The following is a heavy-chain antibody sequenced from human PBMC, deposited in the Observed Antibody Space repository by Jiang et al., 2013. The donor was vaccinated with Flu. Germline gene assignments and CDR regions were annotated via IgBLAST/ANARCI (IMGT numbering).Heavy chain of an antibody. CDR1: FGSYA. Sequence: FGSYAMNWVRQSPGKGLEWVSSVNTNSAYIYYADSVRGRFTISRDNPKNSLFLQMDSLRAEDTAIYYCARLISLTGKYYYYDYWGQGTLVTVPS. CDR2: VNTNSAYI. D-gene: IGHD3-9*01. CDR3: ARLISLTGKYYYYDY. J-gene: IGHJ4*02. V-gene: IGHV3-21*01.